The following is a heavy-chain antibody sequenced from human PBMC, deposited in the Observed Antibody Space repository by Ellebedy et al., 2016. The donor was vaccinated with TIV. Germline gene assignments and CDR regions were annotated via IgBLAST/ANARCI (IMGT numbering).Heavy chain of an antibody. V-gene: IGHV1-69*13. D-gene: IGHD3-10*01. CDR2: IIPIFGTA. CDR3: ASIPPVRGVISVDDAFDI. J-gene: IGHJ3*02. Sequence: SVKVSXKASGGTFSSYAISWVRQAPGQGLEWMGGIIPIFGTANYAQKFQGRVTITADESTSTAYMELSSLRSEDTAAYYCASIPPVRGVISVDDAFDIWGQGTMVTVSS. CDR1: GGTFSSYA.